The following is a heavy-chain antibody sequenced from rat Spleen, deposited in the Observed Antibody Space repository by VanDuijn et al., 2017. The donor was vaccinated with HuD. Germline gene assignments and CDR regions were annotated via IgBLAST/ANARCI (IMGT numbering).Heavy chain of an antibody. CDR3: ARENYTPDY. CDR2: ITHTDGNT. CDR1: GFSFSDYY. Sequence: EVQLVESGGGLVQPGRSLKLSCAASGFSFSDYYMAWVRQAPTKGLEWVASITHTDGNTYYPDSVKGRFTISRDNAKSTLYLQMNSLRSEDTATYYCARENYTPDYWGQGTLVTVSS. V-gene: IGHV5-25*01. J-gene: IGHJ3*01. D-gene: IGHD1-8*01.